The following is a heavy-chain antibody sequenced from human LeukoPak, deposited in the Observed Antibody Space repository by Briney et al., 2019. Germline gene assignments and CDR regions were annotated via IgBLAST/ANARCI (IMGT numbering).Heavy chain of an antibody. D-gene: IGHD6-19*01. J-gene: IGHJ4*02. CDR2: IIPILGIA. CDR3: ARDRAVAGTLDY. CDR1: GGTFSSYA. V-gene: IGHV1-69*04. Sequence: SVKVSCKASGGTFSSYAISWVRQAPGQGLEWMGRIIPILGIANYAQKFQGRVTITADKSTSTAYMELSSLRSEDTAVYYCARDRAVAGTLDYWGQGTLVTVSS.